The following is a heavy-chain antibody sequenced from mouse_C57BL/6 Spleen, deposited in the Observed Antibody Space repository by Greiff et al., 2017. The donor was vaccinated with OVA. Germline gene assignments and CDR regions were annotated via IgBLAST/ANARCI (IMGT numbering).Heavy chain of an antibody. V-gene: IGHV5-4*01. CDR2: ISDGGSYT. Sequence: EVQVVESGGGLVKPGGSLKLSCAASGFTFSSYAMSWVRQTPEKRLEWVATISDGGSYTYYPDNVKGRFTISRDNAKNNLYLQMSHLKSEDTAMYYCARSYYGYDKAWFAYWGQGTLVTVSA. J-gene: IGHJ3*01. CDR3: ARSYYGYDKAWFAY. CDR1: GFTFSSYA. D-gene: IGHD2-9*01.